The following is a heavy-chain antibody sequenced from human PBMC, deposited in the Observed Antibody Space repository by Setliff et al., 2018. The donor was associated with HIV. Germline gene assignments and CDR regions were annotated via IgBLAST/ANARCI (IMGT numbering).Heavy chain of an antibody. Sequence: GASVKVSCKASGGTFSSYAISWVRQAPGQGLEWMGGIIPIFGTANYAQKFQGRVTITADESTSTADMELSSLRSEDTAVYYCARARGNYYGSGKVYYYYYYMDVWGKGTTVTVSS. CDR1: GGTFSSYA. CDR3: ARARGNYYGSGKVYYYYYYMDV. V-gene: IGHV1-69*13. J-gene: IGHJ6*03. D-gene: IGHD3-10*01. CDR2: IIPIFGTA.